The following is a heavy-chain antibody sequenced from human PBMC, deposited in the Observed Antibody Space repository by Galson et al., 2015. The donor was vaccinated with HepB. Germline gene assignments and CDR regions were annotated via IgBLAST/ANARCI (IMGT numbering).Heavy chain of an antibody. J-gene: IGHJ4*02. D-gene: IGHD2-2*02. CDR2: VSGSDGST. CDR3: TKSDCSTSSCYTSEY. CDR1: GFTFSTYA. V-gene: IGHV3-23*01. Sequence: SLRLSCAASGFTFSTYAMTWVRQAPGKGLEWVSHVSGSDGSTNYADSVKGRFTISRDNSRNTLYLQMNSLRVEDTAVYYCTKSDCSTSSCYTSEYWGRGILVTVSS.